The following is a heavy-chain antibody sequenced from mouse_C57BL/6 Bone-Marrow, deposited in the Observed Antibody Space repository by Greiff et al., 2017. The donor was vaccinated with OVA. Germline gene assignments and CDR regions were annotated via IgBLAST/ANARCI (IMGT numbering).Heavy chain of an antibody. CDR3: ARSCGGTFDY. CDR1: GYAFTNYL. D-gene: IGHD1-1*01. J-gene: IGHJ2*01. V-gene: IGHV1-54*01. CDR2: INPGSGGT. Sequence: VQLQQSGAELVRPGTSVNVSCKASGYAFTNYLIEWVKQRPGQGLEWIGVINPGSGGTNYNEKFKGKATLTADKSSSTAYMQLSSLTSEDSAVYFCARSCGGTFDYWGQGTTLTVSS.